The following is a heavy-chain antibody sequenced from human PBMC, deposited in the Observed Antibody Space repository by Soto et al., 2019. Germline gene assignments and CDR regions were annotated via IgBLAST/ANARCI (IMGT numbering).Heavy chain of an antibody. CDR1: GFTFSDSA. J-gene: IGHJ4*02. D-gene: IGHD3-22*01. Sequence: EVQLVESGGGLVQPGGSLKLSCAASGFTFSDSALHWVRQASGKGLEWVGRIRDKTDNYATAYSASVKGRFTISRNDSNNSAFLQMNSLKIEDTAVYYCSRHYYDSTGFYSGISDWGQGTLVTVSS. CDR3: SRHYYDSTGFYSGISD. V-gene: IGHV3-73*02. CDR2: IRDKTDNYAT.